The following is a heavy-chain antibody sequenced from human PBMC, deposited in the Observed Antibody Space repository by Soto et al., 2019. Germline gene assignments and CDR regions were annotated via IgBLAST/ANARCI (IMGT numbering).Heavy chain of an antibody. CDR1: GGSISSGGYS. D-gene: IGHD3-9*01. CDR2: IYHSGST. V-gene: IGHV4-30-2*01. J-gene: IGHJ6*02. Sequence: PSETLSLTCAVSGGSISSGGYSWSWIRQPPGKGLEWIGYIYHSGSTYYNPSLKSRVTISVDRSKNQFSLKLSSVTAADTAVYYCARVKMGFDWPYGMDVWGQGTTVTVSS. CDR3: ARVKMGFDWPYGMDV.